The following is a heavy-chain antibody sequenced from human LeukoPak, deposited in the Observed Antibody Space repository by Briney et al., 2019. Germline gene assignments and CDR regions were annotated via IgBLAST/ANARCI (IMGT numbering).Heavy chain of an antibody. Sequence: PSETLSLTCTVSGGSISSYHWTWIRQPAGKGLEYLGRIHASGNTYYNPSLNSRVAISIDTSKNQFSLKVSSVAAADTAVYYCARDLGYGYYFYYYLDVWGKGTTVTVSS. D-gene: IGHD5-18*01. V-gene: IGHV4-4*07. J-gene: IGHJ6*03. CDR3: ARDLGYGYYFYYYLDV. CDR2: IHASGNT. CDR1: GGSISSYH.